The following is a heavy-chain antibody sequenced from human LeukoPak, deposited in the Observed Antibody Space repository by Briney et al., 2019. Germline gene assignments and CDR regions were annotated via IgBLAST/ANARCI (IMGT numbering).Heavy chain of an antibody. J-gene: IGHJ3*02. CDR2: INPNSGGT. CDR3: AREVNSSGYYPDAFDI. D-gene: IGHD3-22*01. V-gene: IGHV1-2*04. CDR1: GYTFTGYY. Sequence: ASVKVSCKASGYTFTGYYMHWVRQAPGQGLEWMGWINPNSGGTNYAQKFQGWVTMTRDTSISTAYMELSRLRSDDTAVYYCAREVNSSGYYPDAFDIWGQGTMVTVSS.